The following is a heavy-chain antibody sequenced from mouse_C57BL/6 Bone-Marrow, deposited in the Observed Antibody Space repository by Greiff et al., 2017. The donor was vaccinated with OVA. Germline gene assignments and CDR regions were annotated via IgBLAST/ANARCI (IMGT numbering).Heavy chain of an antibody. CDR3: ARSYYSNPAWFAY. CDR1: GFNIKDYY. Sequence: VQLQQSGAELVKPGASVKLSCTASGFNIKDYYMHWVKQRPEQGLEWIGRIDPADGETKYAPKFQGKATLPADTSSTPAYLQRCSLTSEDTAVYYCARSYYSNPAWFAYWGQGTLVTVSA. J-gene: IGHJ3*01. V-gene: IGHV14-2*01. CDR2: IDPADGET. D-gene: IGHD2-5*01.